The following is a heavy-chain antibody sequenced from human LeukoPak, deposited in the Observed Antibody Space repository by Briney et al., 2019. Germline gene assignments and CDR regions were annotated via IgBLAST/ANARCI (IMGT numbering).Heavy chain of an antibody. Sequence: SETLSLTCTVSGDSSSNNYWTWIRQSPGKGLEWIGCFYYTGSTNYNPSLQSRVTMSVDTSKNQFSLELSSVTSADTAVYYCAQSSGRYLDNWGQGILVTVSS. CDR2: FYYTGST. J-gene: IGHJ4*02. V-gene: IGHV4-59*01. D-gene: IGHD6-19*01. CDR3: AQSSGRYLDN. CDR1: GDSSSNNY.